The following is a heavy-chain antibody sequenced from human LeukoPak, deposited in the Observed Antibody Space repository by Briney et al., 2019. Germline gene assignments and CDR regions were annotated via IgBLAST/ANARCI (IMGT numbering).Heavy chain of an antibody. D-gene: IGHD3-10*01. J-gene: IGHJ4*02. Sequence: PGGSLRLSCAASGFTFSSYSMNWVRHAPGKGLEWVSSISSSSYIYNQHAGKGRYTIARDNAKNSLYLQMSSLRAEDTAVYYCARAYGSGSYAGYWGQGTLVTVSS. V-gene: IGHV3-21*01. CDR2: ISSSSYI. CDR3: ARAYGSGSYAGY. CDR1: GFTFSSYS.